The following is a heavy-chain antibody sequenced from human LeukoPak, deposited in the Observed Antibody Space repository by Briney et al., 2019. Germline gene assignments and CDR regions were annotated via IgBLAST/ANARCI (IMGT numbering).Heavy chain of an antibody. CDR3: ARNLLGIAVAGS. Sequence: LRLSCAASGFTFTGYAMNWVRQPPGKGLEWIGYIYYSGSTYYNPSLKSRVTMSVDTSKNQFSLKLSSVTAVDTAVYYCARNLLGIAVAGSWGQGILVTVSS. CDR2: IYYSGST. V-gene: IGHV4-28*01. J-gene: IGHJ5*02. D-gene: IGHD6-13*01. CDR1: GFTFTGYAM.